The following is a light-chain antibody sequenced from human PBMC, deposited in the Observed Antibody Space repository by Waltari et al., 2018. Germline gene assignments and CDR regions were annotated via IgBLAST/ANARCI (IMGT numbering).Light chain of an antibody. CDR3: SAYTTSRTLV. Sequence: QSALTQPASVSGSPGQSITISCTGTSSDIGRYQFVSWYQQHPGKAPKLMIYDVIRRPSGISNRFSASTSGDTASLTISGLQAEDDAEYYCSAYTTSRTLVFGGGTKLTVL. CDR1: SSDIGRYQF. CDR2: DVI. V-gene: IGLV2-14*03. J-gene: IGLJ2*01.